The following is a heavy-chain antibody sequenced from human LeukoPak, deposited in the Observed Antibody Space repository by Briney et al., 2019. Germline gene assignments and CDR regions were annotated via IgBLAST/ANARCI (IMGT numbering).Heavy chain of an antibody. V-gene: IGHV3-23*01. CDR3: AKGGSGYPARLYMGV. CDR2: ISGSGGST. Sequence: GGSLRLSCAASGFTFSSYAMSWVRQAPGKGLEWVSAISGSGGSTYYADSVKGRFTISRDNSKNTLYLQMNSLSAEDTAVYYCAKGGSGYPARLYMGVWGKGTTVTVSS. D-gene: IGHD3-3*01. J-gene: IGHJ6*03. CDR1: GFTFSSYA.